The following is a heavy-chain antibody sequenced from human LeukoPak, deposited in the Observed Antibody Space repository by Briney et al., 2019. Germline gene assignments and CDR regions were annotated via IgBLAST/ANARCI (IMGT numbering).Heavy chain of an antibody. J-gene: IGHJ6*02. CDR3: ARGRLGPPYYYGMDV. Sequence: GASVKVSCKASGHTFTSYDINWVRQATGQGLEWMGWMNPNSGNTGYAQKFQGRVTMTRNTSISTAYMELSSLRSEDTAVYYCARGRLGPPYYYGMDVWGQGTTVTVSS. V-gene: IGHV1-8*01. D-gene: IGHD3-16*01. CDR1: GHTFTSYD. CDR2: MNPNSGNT.